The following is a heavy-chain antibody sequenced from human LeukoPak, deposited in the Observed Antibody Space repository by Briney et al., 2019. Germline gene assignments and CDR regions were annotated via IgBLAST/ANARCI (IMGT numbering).Heavy chain of an antibody. V-gene: IGHV4-4*02. J-gene: IGHJ6*03. Sequence: PSGTLSLTCGVSGGSISSSYWWSWVRQPPGKGLEWIGEIYHSGSTNYNPSLKSRVTISMDKSKNQFSLNLSSVTAADTAVYYCAKDGNERGAATDYMDVWGKGTTVTVSS. CDR3: AKDGNERGAATDYMDV. CDR1: GGSISSSYW. CDR2: IYHSGST. D-gene: IGHD1-1*01.